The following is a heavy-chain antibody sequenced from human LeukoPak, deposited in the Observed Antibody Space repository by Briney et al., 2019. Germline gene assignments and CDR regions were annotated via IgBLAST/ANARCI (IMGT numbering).Heavy chain of an antibody. CDR3: TRKNWAFDI. CDR1: GFTFSSYE. CDR2: IRSKAYGGTM. J-gene: IGHJ3*02. V-gene: IGHV3-49*04. Sequence: PGGSLRLSCAASGFTFSSYEMNWVRQAPGKGLEWVGFIRSKAYGGTMEYAASVKGRFTISRDDSKSIAYLQMNSLKTEDTAVYYCTRKNWAFDIWGQGTMVTVSS.